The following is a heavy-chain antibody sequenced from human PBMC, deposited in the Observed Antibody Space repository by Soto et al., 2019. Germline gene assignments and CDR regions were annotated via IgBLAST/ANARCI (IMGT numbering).Heavy chain of an antibody. CDR1: GFTFSSHG. D-gene: IGHD6-13*01. CDR3: ANAGYSSHWYDSYFDY. CDR2: ISYDGSNK. J-gene: IGHJ4*02. Sequence: VGSLRLSCAASGFTFSSHGMHWVRQAPGKGLEWVAIISYDGSNKYYADSVKGRFTISRDNSKNTLYLQMNSLRAEDTAVYYCANAGYSSHWYDSYFDYWGQGTLVTVSS. V-gene: IGHV3-30*18.